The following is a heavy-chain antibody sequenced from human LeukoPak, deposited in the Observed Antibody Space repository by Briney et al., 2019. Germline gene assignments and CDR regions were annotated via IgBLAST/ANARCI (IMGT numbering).Heavy chain of an antibody. CDR1: GFTVSSNY. CDR2: IYSGGST. J-gene: IGHJ5*01. Sequence: PGGSLRLSCAASGFTVSSNYMSWVRQAPGKGLEWVSVIYSGGSTYYADSVKGRFTISRDNSKNTLFLQMNSLRAEDTAVYYCAKDSAFLVGWFGSWGQGTVVTVSS. V-gene: IGHV3-66*01. CDR3: AKDSAFLVGWFGS. D-gene: IGHD2-15*01.